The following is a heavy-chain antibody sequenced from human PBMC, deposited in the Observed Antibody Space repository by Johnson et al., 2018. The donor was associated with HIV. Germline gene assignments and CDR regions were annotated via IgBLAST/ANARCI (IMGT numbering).Heavy chain of an antibody. J-gene: IGHJ3*02. Sequence: VSGISGGGGSTYYADSVKGRFTISRDNSKNTLYLQMGILRAEDMAVYFCASISLGAFDIWGQGTLVTVSS. CDR2: ISGGGGST. V-gene: IGHV3-23*01. CDR3: ASISLGAFDI. D-gene: IGHD2-21*01.